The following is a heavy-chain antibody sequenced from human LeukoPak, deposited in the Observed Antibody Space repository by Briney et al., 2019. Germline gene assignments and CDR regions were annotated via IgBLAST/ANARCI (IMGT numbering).Heavy chain of an antibody. D-gene: IGHD5-18*01. Sequence: SETLSLTCTVSGGSISSSSYYWGWIRQPPGKGLEWIGSIYYSGSTYYNPSLKSRVTISVDTSKNQFSLKLSSVTAADTAVYYCARQRYSYDQGDYWGQGTLVTVSS. CDR3: ARQRYSYDQGDY. CDR2: IYYSGST. CDR1: GGSISSSSYY. J-gene: IGHJ4*02. V-gene: IGHV4-39*01.